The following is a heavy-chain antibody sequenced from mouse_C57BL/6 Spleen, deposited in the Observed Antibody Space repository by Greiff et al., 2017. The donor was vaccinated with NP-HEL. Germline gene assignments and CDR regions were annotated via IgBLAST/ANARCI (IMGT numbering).Heavy chain of an antibody. D-gene: IGHD4-1*01. Sequence: VQLKESGPELVKPGASVKISCKASGYSFTDYNMNWVKQSNGKSLEWIGVINPNYGTTSYKQKFKGKATLTVDQSSSTAYMQLNSLTSEDSAVYYCANGDWDSGENYFDYWGQGTTLTVSS. CDR3: ANGDWDSGENYFDY. V-gene: IGHV1-39*01. CDR1: GYSFTDYN. CDR2: INPNYGTT. J-gene: IGHJ2*01.